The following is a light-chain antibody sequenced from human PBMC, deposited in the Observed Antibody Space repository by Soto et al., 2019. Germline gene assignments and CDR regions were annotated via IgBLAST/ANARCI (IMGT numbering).Light chain of an antibody. CDR2: DAS. Sequence: DIQMTQSPSSLSASVGDRVTITCAASQDISNYLNWYQQKPGKXXKXXIYDASNLETGVPSRFSGSGSGTDFTLTISSLQPEDIETYYCQQYDNLPLTFGGGTKVDIK. V-gene: IGKV1-33*01. J-gene: IGKJ4*01. CDR3: QQYDNLPLT. CDR1: QDISNY.